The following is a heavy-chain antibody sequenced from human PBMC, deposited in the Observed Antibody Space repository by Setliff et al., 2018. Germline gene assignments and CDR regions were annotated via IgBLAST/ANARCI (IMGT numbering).Heavy chain of an antibody. CDR3: AKDRVNDGYWDFDS. D-gene: IGHD1-1*01. CDR2: VIQGGSG. V-gene: IGHV3-23*03. CDR1: GFIFRDYT. J-gene: IGHJ4*02. Sequence: LKISCAASGFIFRDYTMVWVRQAPGKGLEWVAGVIQGGSGVYADSVKGRSTISRDNSRNTFFLQMNNLRAEDTATYYCAKDRVNDGYWDFDSWGQGIVVTVSS.